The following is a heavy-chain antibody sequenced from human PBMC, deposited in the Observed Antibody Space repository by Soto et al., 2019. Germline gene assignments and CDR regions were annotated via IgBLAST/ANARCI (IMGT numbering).Heavy chain of an antibody. Sequence: GASVKVSCKASGYTFTSYSIHWVRHAPGQRLEWMGWINAGNGNTKYSQNFQGRVTITRDTSASTAYMELSSLRSEDTAVYYCAKEFTAAAFDYWGQGALVTVSS. CDR1: GYTFTSYS. CDR2: INAGNGNT. V-gene: IGHV1-3*01. J-gene: IGHJ4*02. CDR3: AKEFTAAAFDY. D-gene: IGHD6-13*01.